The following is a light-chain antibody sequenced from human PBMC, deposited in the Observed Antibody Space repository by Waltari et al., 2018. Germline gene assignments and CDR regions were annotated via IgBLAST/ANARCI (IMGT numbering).Light chain of an antibody. Sequence: QSALTQPRSVSGSPGQSVTISCPGTSSDVGGYNYVSWYHQPPGKAPKLMIYDVSKRPSGVPDRFSGSKSGNTASLTISGLQAEDEADYYCCSYAGSYTVVFGGGTKLTVL. CDR2: DVS. V-gene: IGLV2-11*01. J-gene: IGLJ2*01. CDR3: CSYAGSYTVV. CDR1: SSDVGGYNY.